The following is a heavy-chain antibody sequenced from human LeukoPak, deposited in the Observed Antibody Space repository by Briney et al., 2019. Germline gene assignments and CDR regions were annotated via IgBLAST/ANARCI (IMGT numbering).Heavy chain of an antibody. D-gene: IGHD6-6*01. CDR1: GFTFSSYS. V-gene: IGHV3-21*01. Sequence: PGGSLRLSCAASGFTFSSYSMNWVRQAPGKGLEWVSSISSSSSYIYYADSVKGRFTISRDNAKNSLYLQMNSLRAEDTAVYYCARDYSIAAFVTYYYYMDVWGKGTTVTVSS. CDR2: ISSSSSYI. CDR3: ARDYSIAAFVTYYYYMDV. J-gene: IGHJ6*03.